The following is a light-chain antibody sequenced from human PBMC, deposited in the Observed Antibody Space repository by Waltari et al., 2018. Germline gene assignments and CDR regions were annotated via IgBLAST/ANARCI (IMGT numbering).Light chain of an antibody. CDR3: QQLNSYPHT. V-gene: IGKV1-9*01. CDR1: QDISSY. Sequence: DIQLTQSPSFLSASVGDRVTITCRASQDISSYLSWYQQKPGKAPNLLIYTASTLQSGVPSRFRGSRSGTEFTLTSSSLQPEDLATYYCQQLNSYPHTFGQGTRLDIK. J-gene: IGKJ5*01. CDR2: TAS.